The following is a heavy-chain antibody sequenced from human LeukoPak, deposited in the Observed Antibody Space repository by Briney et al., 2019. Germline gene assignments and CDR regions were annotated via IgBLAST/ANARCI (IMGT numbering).Heavy chain of an antibody. V-gene: IGHV5-10-1*01. CDR2: IDPTDSYT. CDR1: GYIFTSYW. CDR3: ARRGRSSSNFDF. D-gene: IGHD6-6*01. J-gene: IGHJ4*02. Sequence: GESLTISCKGSGYIFTSYWITWVRQMPGKGLEWMGMIDPTDSYTNYSPSFQGHVTISTDKSISTAYLQWSSLKASDTAIYYCARRGRSSSNFDFWGQGTLVTVSS.